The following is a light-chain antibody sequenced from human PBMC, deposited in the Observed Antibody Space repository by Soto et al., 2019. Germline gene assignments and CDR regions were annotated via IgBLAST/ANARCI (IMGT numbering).Light chain of an antibody. CDR3: QQYCCSLLS. J-gene: IGKJ4*01. Sequence: EIVLTQSPGTLSLSPGEGATLSCRASQSVSNNFVAWYQQRPGKAPRLLIYGSSSRASGIPDRFSGSGSGRDFTLTISRLEPEDFAVYYCQQYCCSLLSFGGGTKVDIK. CDR2: GSS. V-gene: IGKV3-20*01. CDR1: QSVSNNF.